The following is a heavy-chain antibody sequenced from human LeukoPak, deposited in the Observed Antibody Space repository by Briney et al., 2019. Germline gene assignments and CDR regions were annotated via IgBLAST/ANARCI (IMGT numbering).Heavy chain of an antibody. CDR1: GGSFSGYY. Sequence: SETLSLTCAVYGGSFSGYYWSWIRQPPGKGLEWIGEINHSGSTNYNPSLKRRVTISVDTSKNQFSLKLSSVTAADTAVYYCARGGAVVINRYFQHWGQGTLVTVSS. J-gene: IGHJ1*01. CDR2: INHSGST. D-gene: IGHD3-22*01. CDR3: ARGGAVVINRYFQH. V-gene: IGHV4-34*01.